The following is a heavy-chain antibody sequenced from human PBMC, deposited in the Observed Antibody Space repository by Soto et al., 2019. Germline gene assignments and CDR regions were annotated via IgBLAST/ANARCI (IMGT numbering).Heavy chain of an antibody. CDR3: ARVGPYCGGDCYSPPP. CDR2: IYHSGST. CDR1: GYSIGNGYY. D-gene: IGHD2-21*02. Sequence: SETLSLTCTVSGYSIGNGYYWGWIRQPPGKGLEWNGTIYHSGSTYYNPSLRSRVTISVDASENHFSLKLSSVTAADTAVYYCARVGPYCGGDCYSPPPWGQGTLVTVSS. V-gene: IGHV4-38-2*02. J-gene: IGHJ5*02.